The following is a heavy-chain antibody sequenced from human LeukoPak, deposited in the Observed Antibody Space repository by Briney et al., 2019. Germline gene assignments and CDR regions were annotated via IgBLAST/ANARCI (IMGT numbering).Heavy chain of an antibody. D-gene: IGHD4-17*01. V-gene: IGHV4-31*03. CDR1: GGSINSGGYY. CDR3: ARDEVDYGERDSYYYGVDV. CDR2: IHYSGST. J-gene: IGHJ6*02. Sequence: SETLSLTCTVSGGSINSGGYYWSWIRQHPGKGLEWIGCIHYSGSTYYNPSLKSRGTISIDTSKNQFSLRLNPVTAADTAVYYCARDEVDYGERDSYYYGVDVWGQGTTVTVSS.